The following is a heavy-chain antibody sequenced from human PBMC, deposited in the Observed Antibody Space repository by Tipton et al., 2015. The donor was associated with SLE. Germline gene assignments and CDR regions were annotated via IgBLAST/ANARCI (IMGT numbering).Heavy chain of an antibody. J-gene: IGHJ6*03. CDR2: IYYSGNT. Sequence: TLSVTCTVSGGSISSSSYYWGWIRQPPGKGLEWIGSIYYSGNTHYNPSLKSRVTISVDTSKNQFSLKLSSVTAADTAVYYCARDFTNPYYYYMDAWGKGTTVTVSS. V-gene: IGHV4-39*07. CDR1: GGSISSSSYY. CDR3: ARDFTNPYYYYMDA.